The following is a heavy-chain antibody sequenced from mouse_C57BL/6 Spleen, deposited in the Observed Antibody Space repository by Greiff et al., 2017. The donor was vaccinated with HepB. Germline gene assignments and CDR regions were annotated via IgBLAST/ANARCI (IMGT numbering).Heavy chain of an antibody. J-gene: IGHJ1*03. CDR3: ASPSITTVVRYFDV. Sequence: VQLQQPGAELVKPGASVKLSCKASGYTFTSYWMHWVKQRPGQGLEWIGMIHPNSGSTNYNEKFKSKATLTVDKSSSTAYMQLSSLTSEDSAVYYCASPSITTVVRYFDVWGTGTTVTVSS. D-gene: IGHD1-1*01. CDR2: IHPNSGST. V-gene: IGHV1-64*01. CDR1: GYTFTSYW.